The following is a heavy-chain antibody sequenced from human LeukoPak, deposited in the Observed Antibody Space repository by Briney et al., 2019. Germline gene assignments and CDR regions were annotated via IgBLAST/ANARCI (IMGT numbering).Heavy chain of an antibody. V-gene: IGHV3-7*04. CDR1: GFTFSFYW. D-gene: IGHD3-22*01. CDR3: ARDEHQYYSESSGRFDY. Sequence: GGSLRLSCVASGFTFSFYWMGWVRQAPGKGLEWVANIKQDGSEKYYVDSARGRFTLSRDNAKNSLYLQMNSLRVEDTAVYYCARDEHQYYSESSGRFDYWGQGTLVTVSS. J-gene: IGHJ4*02. CDR2: IKQDGSEK.